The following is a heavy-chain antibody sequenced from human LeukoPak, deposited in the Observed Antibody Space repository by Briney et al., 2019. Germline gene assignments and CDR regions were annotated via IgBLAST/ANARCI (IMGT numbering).Heavy chain of an antibody. J-gene: IGHJ6*03. CDR1: GGSFSGYY. Sequence: PSEALSLTCAVYGGSFSGYYWSWIRQPPGKGLEWIGEINHSGSTNYNPSLKSRVTISVDTSKNQFSLKLSSVTAADTAVYYCARGRSLYCGGDCYNYYYYYMDVWGKGTTVTVSS. CDR2: INHSGST. V-gene: IGHV4-34*01. D-gene: IGHD2-21*02. CDR3: ARGRSLYCGGDCYNYYYYYMDV.